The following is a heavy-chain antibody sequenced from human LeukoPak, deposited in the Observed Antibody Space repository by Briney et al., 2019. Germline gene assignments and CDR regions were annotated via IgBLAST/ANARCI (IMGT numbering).Heavy chain of an antibody. Sequence: ASVKVSCKASGYTFTNYYIHWVRQAPGQGLEWMGWINPNSGGTNYAQKFQGRVTMTRDTSITTGYMDLSSLISDDTAVYYCTRGTVTRGLDYWGQGTLVTVSS. D-gene: IGHD4-17*01. CDR2: INPNSGGT. CDR1: GYTFTNYY. V-gene: IGHV1-2*02. CDR3: TRGTVTRGLDY. J-gene: IGHJ4*02.